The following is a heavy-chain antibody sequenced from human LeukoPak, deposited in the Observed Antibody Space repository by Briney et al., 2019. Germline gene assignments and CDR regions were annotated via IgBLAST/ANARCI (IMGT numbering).Heavy chain of an antibody. D-gene: IGHD3-10*01. J-gene: IGHJ4*02. CDR1: GGTFSSYA. Sequence: SVKVSCKASGGTFSSYAISWVRQAPGQGLEWMGGIIPIFGTANYAQKFQGRVTITADESTSTAYMELSSLRSEDTAVYYCARERAFGELLMWYFDYWGQGTLVTVSS. CDR3: ARERAFGELLMWYFDY. CDR2: IIPIFGTA. V-gene: IGHV1-69*13.